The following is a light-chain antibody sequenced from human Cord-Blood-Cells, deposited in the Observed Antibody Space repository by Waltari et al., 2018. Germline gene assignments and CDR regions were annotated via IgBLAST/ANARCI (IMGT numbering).Light chain of an antibody. V-gene: IGLV2-23*01. CDR1: SSDVWGYNL. CDR2: EGS. Sequence: QSALTQPASVSGSPGQSITISCTGTSSDVWGYNLVSWYQQHPGKAPKLMIYEGSKRPSGVSNRVSGSKSGNTASLTISGLQAEDEADYYCCSYAGSSTWVFGGGTKLTVL. CDR3: CSYAGSSTWV. J-gene: IGLJ3*02.